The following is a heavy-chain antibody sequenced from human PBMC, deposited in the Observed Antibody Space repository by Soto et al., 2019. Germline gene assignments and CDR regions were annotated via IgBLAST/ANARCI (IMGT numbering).Heavy chain of an antibody. D-gene: IGHD1-1*01. CDR1: GYSISSGYY. Sequence: PSETLSLTCAVSGYSISSGYYWGWIRQPPGKGLEWIGSIYHSGSTYYNPSLKSRVTISVDTSKNQFSLKLSSVTAADTAVYFCARLPGITTFRRDYWGQGTLVTVSS. V-gene: IGHV4-38-2*01. CDR3: ARLPGITTFRRDY. CDR2: IYHSGST. J-gene: IGHJ4*02.